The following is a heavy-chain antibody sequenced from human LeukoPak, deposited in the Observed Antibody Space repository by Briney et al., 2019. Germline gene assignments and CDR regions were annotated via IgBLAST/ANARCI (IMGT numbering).Heavy chain of an antibody. J-gene: IGHJ3*02. Sequence: GGSLRLSCAASGFTFSDHYMDWVRQAPGTGLEWVGRTRNKANSYTTEYAASVEGRFTISRDDSKNSLYLQMNSLKTEDTAVYYCAREDTVTTVDRAFDIWGQGTMVTVSP. CDR3: AREDTVTTVDRAFDI. CDR1: GFTFSDHY. D-gene: IGHD4-17*01. V-gene: IGHV3-72*01. CDR2: TRNKANSYTT.